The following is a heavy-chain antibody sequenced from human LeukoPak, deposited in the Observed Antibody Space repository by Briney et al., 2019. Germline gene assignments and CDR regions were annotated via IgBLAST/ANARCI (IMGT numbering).Heavy chain of an antibody. D-gene: IGHD3-3*01. CDR2: ISGSGGST. V-gene: IGHV3-23*01. CDR1: GFTFSSYA. J-gene: IGHJ4*02. CDR3: AKSRDRSDATFGVANRVDY. Sequence: PGGSLRLSCAASGFTFSSYAMSWVRQAPGKGLEWVSAISGSGGSTYHADSVKGRFTISRDNSKSALLLQMDSLRAEDTAIYYCAKSRDRSDATFGVANRVDYWGQGTLVTVSS.